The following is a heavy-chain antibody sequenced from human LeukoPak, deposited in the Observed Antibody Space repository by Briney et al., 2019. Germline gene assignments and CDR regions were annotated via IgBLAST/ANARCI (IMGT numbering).Heavy chain of an antibody. D-gene: IGHD3-22*01. J-gene: IGHJ4*02. CDR1: GGSISSYY. CDR2: IYYSGST. CDR3: ARRVYYYDSSGYYFPYFDY. V-gene: IGHV4-59*08. Sequence: SGTLSLTCTVSGGSISSYYWSWIRQPPGKGLEWIGYIYYSGSTNYNPSLKSRVTISVDTSKNQFSLKLSSVTAADTAVYYCARRVYYYDSSGYYFPYFDYWGQGTLVTVSS.